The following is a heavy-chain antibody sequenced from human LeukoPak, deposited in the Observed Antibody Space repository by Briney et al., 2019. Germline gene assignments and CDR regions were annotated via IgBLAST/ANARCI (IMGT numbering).Heavy chain of an antibody. CDR1: GFTFSTYE. D-gene: IGHD3-10*01. CDR3: AKRGPGSPESGKYYFDY. CDR2: ISNGGSTI. J-gene: IGHJ4*02. Sequence: QSGGSLRLSCAASGFTFSTYEMNWVRQAPGKGLEWVSYISNGGSTIYYADSVKGRFTISRDDAKNSLYLQMNSLRAEDTAVYYCAKRGPGSPESGKYYFDYWGQGTLVTVSS. V-gene: IGHV3-48*03.